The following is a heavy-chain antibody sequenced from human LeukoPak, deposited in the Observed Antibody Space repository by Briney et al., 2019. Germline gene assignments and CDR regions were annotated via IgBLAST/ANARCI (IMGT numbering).Heavy chain of an antibody. CDR3: ARDHRILGDILTGPGFDY. CDR1: GYTFTSYA. V-gene: IGHV1-3*01. Sequence: ASVKVSCKASGYTFTSYAMHWVRQAPGQRLEWMGWINAGNGNTKYSQKFQGRVTITRDTSASTAYMELSSLRSEDTAVYYCARDHRILGDILTGPGFDYWGQGTLVTVSS. J-gene: IGHJ4*02. D-gene: IGHD3-9*01. CDR2: INAGNGNT.